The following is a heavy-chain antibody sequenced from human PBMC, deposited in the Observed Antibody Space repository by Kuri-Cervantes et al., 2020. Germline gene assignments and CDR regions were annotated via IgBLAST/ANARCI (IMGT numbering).Heavy chain of an antibody. CDR3: ARGDYDFWSGYPSGAFVI. CDR1: GGSISSSTYY. V-gene: IGHV4-61*05. Sequence: SKTLSLTCTVSGGSISSSTYYWGWIRQPPGKGLEWIGYIYYSGSTNYNPSLKSRVTISVDTSKNQFSLKLSSVTAADTAVYYCARGDYDFWSGYPSGAFVIWGQGTMVTVSS. CDR2: IYYSGST. D-gene: IGHD3-3*01. J-gene: IGHJ3*02.